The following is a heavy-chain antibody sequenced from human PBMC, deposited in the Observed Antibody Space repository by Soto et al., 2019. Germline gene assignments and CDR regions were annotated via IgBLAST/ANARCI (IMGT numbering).Heavy chain of an antibody. D-gene: IGHD6-19*01. V-gene: IGHV4-30-4*08. CDR3: ARLRYSSGWSIFGGPFDY. Sequence: PSETLSLTCTVSGGAISSRDNHWSWIRQYPGEGLEWIGFIYYSGTTHYNPSLESRVTISVDTSKNQFSLKLSSVTAADTAVYYRARLRYSSGWSIFGGPFDYWGQGTLVTRLL. CDR1: GGAISSRDNH. J-gene: IGHJ4*02. CDR2: IYYSGTT.